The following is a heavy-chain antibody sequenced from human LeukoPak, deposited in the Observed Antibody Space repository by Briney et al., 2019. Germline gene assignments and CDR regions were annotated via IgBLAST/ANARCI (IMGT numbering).Heavy chain of an antibody. CDR2: INHSGST. CDR3: ARGLGIVGATNALHFDY. Sequence: SETLSLTCAVYGGSFSGYYWRWIRQPPGKGLEWIGEINHSGSTNCNPSLKSRVTISVDTSKNQFSLKLSSVTAADTAVYYCARGLGIVGATNALHFDYWGRGTLVTVSS. V-gene: IGHV4-34*01. CDR1: GGSFSGYY. J-gene: IGHJ4*02. D-gene: IGHD1-26*01.